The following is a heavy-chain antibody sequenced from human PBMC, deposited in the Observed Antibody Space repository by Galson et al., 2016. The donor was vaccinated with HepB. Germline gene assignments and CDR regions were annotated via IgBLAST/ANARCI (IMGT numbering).Heavy chain of an antibody. CDR3: ARTKWGWFDP. Sequence: CAISGDSVSSNSAAWNWIRQSPSRGLEWLGRTYYRSKWYHDYAVSVKNRILINPDTSKNHFSLQLNSVTPEDTAVYYCARTKWGWFDPWGQGTLVTVSS. V-gene: IGHV6-1*01. D-gene: IGHD2-8*01. J-gene: IGHJ5*02. CDR2: TYYRSKWYH. CDR1: GDSVSSNSAA.